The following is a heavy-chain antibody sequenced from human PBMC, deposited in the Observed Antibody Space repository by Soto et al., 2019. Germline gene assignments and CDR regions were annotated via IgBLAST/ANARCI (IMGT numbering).Heavy chain of an antibody. CDR3: ARTAYSSGWPYYFDY. J-gene: IGHJ4*02. CDR1: GYTFTSFG. Sequence: ASVKVSCKASGYTFTSFGISWVRQAPGQGLEWMGWISAYNGNTNYAQKLQGRVTMTTDTSTNTAYMELMSLRSDDTAVYYCARTAYSSGWPYYFDYWGQGTLVTVSS. D-gene: IGHD6-19*01. CDR2: ISAYNGNT. V-gene: IGHV1-18*01.